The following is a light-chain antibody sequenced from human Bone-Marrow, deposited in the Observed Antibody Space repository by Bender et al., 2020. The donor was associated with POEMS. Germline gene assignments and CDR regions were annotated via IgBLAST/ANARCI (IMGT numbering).Light chain of an antibody. Sequence: QSVLTQPPSASGTPGQRVTISCSGSNSNIGTNAVNWYQQFPGPAPKLPIYSHNHRPYGLPDRFYAFKSGNSASLAISGLQSADEADYYCAAWDAGLSGGVFGGGTKLTVL. CDR2: SHN. CDR3: AAWDAGLSGGV. CDR1: NSNIGTNA. J-gene: IGLJ3*02. V-gene: IGLV1-44*01.